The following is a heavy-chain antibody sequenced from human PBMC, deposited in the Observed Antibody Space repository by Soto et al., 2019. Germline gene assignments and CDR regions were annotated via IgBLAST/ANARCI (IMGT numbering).Heavy chain of an antibody. V-gene: IGHV4-34*01. D-gene: IGHD1-1*01. CDR3: ARGSGIVALPGELEDVKYDY. J-gene: IGHJ4*02. CDR1: GQSFSGHS. Sequence: QVQLQQWGAGLVKPSETLSLSCAVYGQSFSGHSWAWIRQPPGKGLEWIGEINESGSTYYNPSLKRRGTIATDTAKDQVSRELRSGRGADTAAYFCARGSGIVALPGELEDVKYDYWGQGTLVNVSS. CDR2: INESGST.